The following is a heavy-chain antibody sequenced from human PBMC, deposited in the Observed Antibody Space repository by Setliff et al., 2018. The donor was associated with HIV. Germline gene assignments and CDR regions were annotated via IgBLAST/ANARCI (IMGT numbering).Heavy chain of an antibody. V-gene: IGHV4-34*01. Sequence: SETLSLTCAVYGGSFSDNYWSWIRQSPGKGLEWIGEINHSGRTKYNPSLRSRVTISVDTSKNQFSLKLSSVTAADTAVYYCARYAYLHGYNWFDPWGHGTLVTVSS. CDR2: INHSGRT. CDR3: ARYAYLHGYNWFDP. CDR1: GGSFSDNY. J-gene: IGHJ5*02.